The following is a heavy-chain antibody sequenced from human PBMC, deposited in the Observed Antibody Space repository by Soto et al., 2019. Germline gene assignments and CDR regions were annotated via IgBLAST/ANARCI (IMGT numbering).Heavy chain of an antibody. D-gene: IGHD5-18*01. CDR1: GFTFSDDA. CDR3: ASEGGYTAMVSGLDY. V-gene: IGHV3-33*01. CDR2: IWYDGSKR. Sequence: QVQLVESGGGVVQPGRSLRLSCATSGFTFSDDAMHWVRQAPGKGLEWVAVIWYDGSKRHYADSVKGRFTISRDNSKNTLYMRMDCLAAEDTDGYWCASEGGYTAMVSGLDYWGHGTLVTVSS. J-gene: IGHJ4*01.